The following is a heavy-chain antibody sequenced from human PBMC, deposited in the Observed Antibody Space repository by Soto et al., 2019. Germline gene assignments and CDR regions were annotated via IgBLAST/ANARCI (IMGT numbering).Heavy chain of an antibody. CDR3: ARGYYYDSSGPEYCQH. D-gene: IGHD3-22*01. J-gene: IGHJ1*01. Sequence: QVQLVQSGAEVKKPGASVKVSCKASGYTFTSYGISWVRQAPGQGLEWMGWISAYNGNTNYAQKLQGRVTMTTDTSTSTAYMALRSRGSDDTAVYYCARGYYYDSSGPEYCQHCGQGTLVTVSS. CDR2: ISAYNGNT. CDR1: GYTFTSYG. V-gene: IGHV1-18*01.